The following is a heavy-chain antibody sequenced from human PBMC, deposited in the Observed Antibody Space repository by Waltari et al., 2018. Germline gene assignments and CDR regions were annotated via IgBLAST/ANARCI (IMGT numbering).Heavy chain of an antibody. CDR2: IFYSGTA. CDR1: GGSIRSADYS. D-gene: IGHD1-7*01. J-gene: IGHJ3*02. Sequence: QVQLQESGPGLVKPSQTLSLTCTVSGGSIRSADYSWSWLRQHPGKGLEWVGYIFYSGTAYYNPSLEDRVTISVDTSKNQFSLNIYSVTAADTAVYYCARVMYNWNYGVSRWDALDIWGQGTMVTVTP. CDR3: ARVMYNWNYGVSRWDALDI. V-gene: IGHV4-31*03.